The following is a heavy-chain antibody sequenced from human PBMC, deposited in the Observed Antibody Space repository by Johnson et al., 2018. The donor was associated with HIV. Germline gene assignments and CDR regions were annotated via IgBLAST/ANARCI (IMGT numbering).Heavy chain of an antibody. J-gene: IGHJ3*02. CDR2: LYSGGDT. CDR3: ARGGGAYCGGDCLRTFDI. V-gene: IGHV3-66*01. CDR1: GFTISDNY. D-gene: IGHD2-21*02. Sequence: VQLVESGGGLVQPGGSLRLSCAASGFTISDNYMSWVRQAPGKGLEWVAVLYSGGDTYYADSVKGRFIIPRDNSKSTLYLPLNSLRAEDTGIYYCARGGGAYCGGDCLRTFDIWGQGTMVTVSS.